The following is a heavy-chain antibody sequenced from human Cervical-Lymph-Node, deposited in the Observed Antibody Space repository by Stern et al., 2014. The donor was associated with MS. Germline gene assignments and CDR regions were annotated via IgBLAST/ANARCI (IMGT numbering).Heavy chain of an antibody. D-gene: IGHD2-15*01. CDR3: ARGGRGIVAAPPAKDYYYNGMDV. CDR2: INPNGGST. Sequence: QVQLVQSGAEVKKPGASVKVSCKASGYTFTTYYLNWVRQAPGQGLEWMGLINPNGGSTRYAQKFQGRVTMTSDTSTSIVYMELSSLRSEDTAVYYCARGGRGIVAAPPAKDYYYNGMDVWGQGTTVTVSS. CDR1: GYTFTTYY. V-gene: IGHV1-46*01. J-gene: IGHJ6*02.